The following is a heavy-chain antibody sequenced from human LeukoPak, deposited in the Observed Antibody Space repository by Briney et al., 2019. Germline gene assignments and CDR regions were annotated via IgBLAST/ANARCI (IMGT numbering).Heavy chain of an antibody. D-gene: IGHD5-24*01. V-gene: IGHV4-31*03. Sequence: PSETLSLTCTVSGGSITNGYNWSWIRQLPGKGLEWLGYIYYTGSTYYNPSLESRVTISVDTSKTQFSLKLTSVTAADTAVYYCARSGQLSRIDYWGQGTLATVSS. CDR3: ARSGQLSRIDY. CDR2: IYYTGST. J-gene: IGHJ4*02. CDR1: GGSITNGYN.